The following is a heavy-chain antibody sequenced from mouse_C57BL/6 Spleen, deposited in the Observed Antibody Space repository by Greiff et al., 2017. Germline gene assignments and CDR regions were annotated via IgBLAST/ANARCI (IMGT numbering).Heavy chain of an antibody. CDR2: LYPGSGST. J-gene: IGHJ1*03. D-gene: IGHD1-1*01. V-gene: IGHV1-55*01. Sequence: QVQLQQPGAELVKPGASVKMSCKASGYTFTSYWITWVKQRPGQGLEWIGDLYPGSGSTNYNEKFKGKATVAVDTSSSTASMQLSSLTSEDSAVYYWARWGDGSSCRYVDVWGTGTTVTVSS. CDR1: GYTFTSYW. CDR3: ARWGDGSSCRYVDV.